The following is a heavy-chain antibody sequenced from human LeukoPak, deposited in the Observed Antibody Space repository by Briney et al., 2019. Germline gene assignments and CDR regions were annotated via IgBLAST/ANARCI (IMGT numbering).Heavy chain of an antibody. CDR1: GFTFSNYA. CDR3: AKGRGYCTGGSCYSDY. V-gene: IGHV3-23*01. CDR2: ISGSDGST. D-gene: IGHD2-15*01. J-gene: IGHJ4*02. Sequence: GGSLRLPCTASGFTFSNYAMSWVRQAPGKGLEWVSTISGSDGSTYYADSVKGRFTISRDSSKNTLYLQMYSLRVEDTAIYYCAKGRGYCTGGSCYSDYWGQGTLVTVSS.